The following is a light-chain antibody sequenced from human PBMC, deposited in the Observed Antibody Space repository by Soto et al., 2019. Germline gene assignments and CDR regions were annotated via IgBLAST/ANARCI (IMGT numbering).Light chain of an antibody. J-gene: IGKJ1*01. CDR1: QSISTH. Sequence: DIQMTHSPSSLSASVGDRVTITCRASQSISTHLNWYQQKPGKAPNLLIYAASSLQSGVPSRFSGSGSGTEFTLTISRLQSEDFAVYYCQQYDNWPTFGQGTKVDIK. CDR3: QQYDNWPT. V-gene: IGKV1-39*01. CDR2: AAS.